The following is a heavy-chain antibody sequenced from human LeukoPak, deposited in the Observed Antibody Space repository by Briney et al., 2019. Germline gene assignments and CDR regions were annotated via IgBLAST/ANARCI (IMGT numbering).Heavy chain of an antibody. D-gene: IGHD2-21*02. V-gene: IGHV3-7*01. CDR3: ARRGDWDAFDI. J-gene: IGHJ3*02. CDR1: GFTFSSYW. CDR2: IKQDGSEK. Sequence: GGSLRLSCAASGFTFSSYWMSWVRQAPGKGQEWVANIKQDGSEKYYVVSVKGRFTFSRDNGKNSLYLQMNSLRAEDTAVYYCARRGDWDAFDIWGQGTMVTVSS.